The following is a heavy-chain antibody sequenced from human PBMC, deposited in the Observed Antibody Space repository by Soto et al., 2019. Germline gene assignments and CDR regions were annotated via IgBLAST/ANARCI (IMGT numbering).Heavy chain of an antibody. CDR2: INHSGST. CDR1: GGSFSGYY. V-gene: IGHV4-34*01. CDR3: ARGRGYYDSSGYFNDAFDI. J-gene: IGHJ3*02. D-gene: IGHD3-22*01. Sequence: SETLSLTCAVYGGSFSGYYWSWIRQPPGKGLEWIGEINHSGSTYYNPSLKSRVTISVDTSKNQFSLKLSSVTAADTAVYYCARGRGYYDSSGYFNDAFDIWGQGTMVTVSS.